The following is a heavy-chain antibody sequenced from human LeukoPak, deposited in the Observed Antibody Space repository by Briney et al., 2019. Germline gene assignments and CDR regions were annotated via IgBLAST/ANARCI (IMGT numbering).Heavy chain of an antibody. CDR3: ARARSAAGNFDY. CDR1: GGSISSGGYY. V-gene: IGHV4-31*03. J-gene: IGHJ4*02. CDR2: IYYSGST. Sequence: PSETLSLTCTVSGGSISSGGYYWSWIRQHPGRGLEWIGYIYYSGSTYYNPSLKSRVTISADTSKNQFSLTLSSVTAADTAVYYCARARSAAGNFDYWGRGTLVTVSS. D-gene: IGHD6-13*01.